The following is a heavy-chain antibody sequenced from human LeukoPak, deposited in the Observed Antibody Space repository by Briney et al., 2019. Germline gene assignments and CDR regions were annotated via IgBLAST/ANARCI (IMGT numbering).Heavy chain of an antibody. J-gene: IGHJ4*02. CDR3: TRDSGRFRLDY. Sequence: GGSLRLSCAASGFTFSSYWMSWVRQAPGKGLEWVANIKQDGSEKYYVDSVKGRFTISRDNAKNSLYLQMNSLRVEDTAVYYCTRDSGRFRLDYWGQGILVTVSS. CDR1: GFTFSSYW. D-gene: IGHD6-19*01. V-gene: IGHV3-7*01. CDR2: IKQDGSEK.